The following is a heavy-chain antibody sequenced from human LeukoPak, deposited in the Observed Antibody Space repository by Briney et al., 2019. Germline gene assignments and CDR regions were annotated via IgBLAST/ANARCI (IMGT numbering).Heavy chain of an antibody. CDR3: ARHKQTGGSGSLDP. D-gene: IGHD3-10*01. J-gene: IGHJ5*02. Sequence: GESLKISCQGSGYSFTKTWIGWVRQMPGKGLEWMGIIYPGDSDTRYSPSFQGQVTISADKSISTAYLQWSSLKASDTAMYYCARHKQTGGSGSLDPWGQGTLVTVSS. CDR1: GYSFTKTW. CDR2: IYPGDSDT. V-gene: IGHV5-51*01.